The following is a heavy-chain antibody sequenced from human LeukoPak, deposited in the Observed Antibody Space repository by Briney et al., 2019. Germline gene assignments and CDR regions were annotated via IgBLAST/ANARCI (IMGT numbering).Heavy chain of an antibody. J-gene: IGHJ1*01. CDR1: GFIFSSYA. Sequence: GGSLRLSCAASGFIFSSYAMSWVRQAPGKGLEWVSVISGSGGSTYYADSVKGRFTISRDNSKNTLYLQMNSLRAEDTAVYYCAKDTLLSAYFQHWGQGTLVTVSS. D-gene: IGHD2-15*01. V-gene: IGHV3-23*01. CDR2: ISGSGGST. CDR3: AKDTLLSAYFQH.